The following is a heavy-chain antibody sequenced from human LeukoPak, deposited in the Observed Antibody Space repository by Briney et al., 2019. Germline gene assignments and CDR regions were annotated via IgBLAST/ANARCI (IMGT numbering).Heavy chain of an antibody. J-gene: IGHJ4*02. D-gene: IGHD2-2*01. CDR1: GYTFTSYG. Sequence: ASVKVSCKASGYTFTSYGISWVRQAPGQGLEWMGWISAYNGNTNYAQKLQGRVSMTTDTSTSTAYMELRSLRSDDTAVYYCARDVGYCSSTSCHDVGDYWGQGTLVTVSS. CDR3: ARDVGYCSSTSCHDVGDY. CDR2: ISAYNGNT. V-gene: IGHV1-18*01.